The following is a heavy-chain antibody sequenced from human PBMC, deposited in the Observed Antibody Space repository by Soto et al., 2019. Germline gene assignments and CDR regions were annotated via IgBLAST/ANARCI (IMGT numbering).Heavy chain of an antibody. CDR2: IIPIFGTA. D-gene: IGHD3-10*01. J-gene: IGHJ6*02. Sequence: QVQLVQSGAEVKKPGSSVNVSCKASGGTFSSYAISWVRQAPGQGLEWMGGIIPIFGTANYAQKFQGRVTITADESTSTAYMELSSLRSEDTAVYYCARAGLSYGSGTDYYYYGMDVWGQGTTVTVSS. V-gene: IGHV1-69*01. CDR3: ARAGLSYGSGTDYYYYGMDV. CDR1: GGTFSSYA.